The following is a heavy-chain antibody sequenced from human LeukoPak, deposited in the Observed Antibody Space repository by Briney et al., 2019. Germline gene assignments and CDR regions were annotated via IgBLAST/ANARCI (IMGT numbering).Heavy chain of an antibody. J-gene: IGHJ6*03. CDR3: ARQAVVASSLYYYFLDV. Sequence: HGESLRISCKGSGYSFSNYWIAWVRQMPGTGLEWMGIIYPGDSDARYSPSFQGQVTISADKSISTAYLQWRSLKASDTAIYFCARQAVVASSLYYYFLDVWGTGTTVTVPS. D-gene: IGHD2-15*01. V-gene: IGHV5-51*01. CDR2: IYPGDSDA. CDR1: GYSFSNYW.